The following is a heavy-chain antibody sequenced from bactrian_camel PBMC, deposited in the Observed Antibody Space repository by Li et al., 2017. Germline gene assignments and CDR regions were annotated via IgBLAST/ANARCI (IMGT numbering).Heavy chain of an antibody. CDR3: GATDIWYFARGDRSKYKY. CDR1: GYIRKTHC. D-gene: IGHD6*01. Sequence: HVQLVESGGDSVQAGGSLRLSCVASGYIRKTHCVGWFREAPGKEREGVAGIGSDGSTTYTDSVKGRFAISRYNAQNTMYLQMNSLKTEDTGVYYCGATDIWYFARGDRSKYKYWGQGTQVTVS. J-gene: IGHJ4*01. V-gene: IGHV3S53*01. CDR2: IGSDGST.